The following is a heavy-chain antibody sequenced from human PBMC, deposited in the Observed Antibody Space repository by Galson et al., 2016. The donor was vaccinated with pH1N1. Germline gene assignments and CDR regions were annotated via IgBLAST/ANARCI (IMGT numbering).Heavy chain of an antibody. CDR1: GGTFNSNG. D-gene: IGHD3-22*01. J-gene: IGHJ2*01. V-gene: IGHV1-69*13. CDR2: ILPILGST. Sequence: SVKVSCKASGGTFNSNGISWLRQAPGQGLEWMGRILPILGSTNYAQKFQGTITITADESTSTAYMELNSLRSEDTDLYYCAREDYYDVDLSDWYFDLWGRGTLVTVSS. CDR3: AREDYYDVDLSDWYFDL.